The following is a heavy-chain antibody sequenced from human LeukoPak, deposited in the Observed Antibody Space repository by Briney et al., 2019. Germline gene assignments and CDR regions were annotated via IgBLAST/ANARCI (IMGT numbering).Heavy chain of an antibody. CDR3: ARDRGVFIDTYYSDNYGMDV. J-gene: IGHJ6*02. D-gene: IGHD3-22*01. CDR1: VGSSCSYA. V-gene: IGHV1-69*04. Sequence: GAAAKVSSAASVGSSCSYAGSWVRHAPEGRVEWMGRIIPIFGITNYAQKVQGRFTITADKSTSTTYMEMSSLRSEDTAVYYCARDRGVFIDTYYSDNYGMDVWGRGTTVTVSS. CDR2: IIPIFGIT.